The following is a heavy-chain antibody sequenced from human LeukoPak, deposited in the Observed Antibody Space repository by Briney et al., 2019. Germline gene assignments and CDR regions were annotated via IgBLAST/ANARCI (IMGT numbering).Heavy chain of an antibody. CDR3: ARDLTAYCGGDFYPHY. V-gene: IGHV1-69*04. Sequence: SVKVSCKASGGTFSSYTISWVRQAPGQGLEWMGRIIPILGIANYAQKFQGRVTITADKSTSTAYVELSSLRSEDTAVYYCARDLTAYCGGDFYPHYWGQGTLVTVSS. CDR2: IIPILGIA. J-gene: IGHJ4*02. CDR1: GGTFSSYT. D-gene: IGHD2-21*01.